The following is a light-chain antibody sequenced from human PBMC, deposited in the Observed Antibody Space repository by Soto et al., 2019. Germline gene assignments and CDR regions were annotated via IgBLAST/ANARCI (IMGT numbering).Light chain of an antibody. V-gene: IGKV1-5*03. CDR3: QQYNSHPS. J-gene: IGKJ2*01. Sequence: DIQMTQSPSTLSASVGDRVTITCRASQSISSWLAWYQQKPGKAPKLLIYKASSLESGVPSRFSGSGSGTEFTLTISSLQPDDFATYYCQQYNSHPSFGQGTKLEIK. CDR2: KAS. CDR1: QSISSW.